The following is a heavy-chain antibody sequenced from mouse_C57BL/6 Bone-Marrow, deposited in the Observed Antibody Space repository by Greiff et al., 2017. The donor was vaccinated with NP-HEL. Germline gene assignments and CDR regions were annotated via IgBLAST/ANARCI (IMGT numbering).Heavy chain of an antibody. J-gene: IGHJ3*01. V-gene: IGHV1-81*01. CDR3: ARPRTVVAPFAY. CDR2: IYPRSGNT. D-gene: IGHD1-1*01. CDR1: GYTFTSYG. Sequence: VQVVESGAELARPGASVKLSCKASGYTFTSYGISWVKQRTGQGLEWIGEIYPRSGNTYYNEKFKGKATLTADKSSSTAYMELRSLTSEDSAVYFCARPRTVVAPFAYWGQGTLVTVSA.